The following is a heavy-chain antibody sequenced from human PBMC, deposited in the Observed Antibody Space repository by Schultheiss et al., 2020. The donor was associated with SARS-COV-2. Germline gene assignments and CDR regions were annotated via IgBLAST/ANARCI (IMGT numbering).Heavy chain of an antibody. CDR1: GFTFSSYS. D-gene: IGHD1-7*01. CDR3: ARDLHITGTTAGP. CDR2: IKSKTDGGTT. J-gene: IGHJ5*02. Sequence: GGSLRLSCAASGFTFSSYSMNWVRQAPGKGLEWVGRIKSKTDGGTTDYAAPVKGRFTISRDDSKNTLYLQMNSLRSDDTAVYYCARDLHITGTTAGPWGQGTLVTVSS. V-gene: IGHV3-15*01.